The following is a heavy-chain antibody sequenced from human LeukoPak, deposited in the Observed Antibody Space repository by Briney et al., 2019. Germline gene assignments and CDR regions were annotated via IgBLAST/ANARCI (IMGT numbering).Heavy chain of an antibody. Sequence: SETLSLTCTVSGGSISSYYWSWIRQPAGKGLEWIGRIYTSGSTNYNPSLKSRVTMSVDTSKNQFSLKLNSVTAADTAVYYCARLDPGAASTFYYFDYWGQGTLVTVSS. D-gene: IGHD1-1*01. J-gene: IGHJ4*02. CDR3: ARLDPGAASTFYYFDY. CDR1: GGSISSYY. V-gene: IGHV4-4*07. CDR2: IYTSGST.